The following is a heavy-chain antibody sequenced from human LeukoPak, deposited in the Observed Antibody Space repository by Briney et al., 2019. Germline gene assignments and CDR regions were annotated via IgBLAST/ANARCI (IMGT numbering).Heavy chain of an antibody. CDR1: GGSISSYY. D-gene: IGHD1-7*01. CDR2: IYYSGST. J-gene: IGHJ4*02. V-gene: IGHV4-59*08. CDR3: SRLRFGNYGWSFDY. Sequence: SETLSLTCTGSGGSISSYYWSWIRQPPGKGLEWIGYIYYSGSTNYNPSLKSRVTISVDTSKNQFSLKPSSVTAADTAVYYCSRLRFGNYGWSFDYWGQGTLVTVSS.